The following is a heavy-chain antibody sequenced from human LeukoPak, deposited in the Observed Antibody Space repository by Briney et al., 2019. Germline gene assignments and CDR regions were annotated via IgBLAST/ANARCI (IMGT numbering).Heavy chain of an antibody. CDR1: GGSFSGYC. J-gene: IGHJ2*01. Sequence: SEPLSLPCAVYGGSFSGYCWRWLRQPPGKGLEWLGEINHSGSTNYNPSLKSRVTISVDTSKNQFSLQLSSVTAADTAVYYCASLRWELLILLPFYWDFVLWGRGTLVTVCS. D-gene: IGHD1-26*01. V-gene: IGHV4-34*01. CDR2: INHSGST. CDR3: ASLRWELLILLPFYWDFVL.